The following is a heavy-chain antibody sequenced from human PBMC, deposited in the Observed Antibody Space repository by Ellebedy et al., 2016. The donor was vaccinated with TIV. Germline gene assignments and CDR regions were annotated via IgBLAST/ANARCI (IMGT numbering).Heavy chain of an antibody. CDR3: ARMDHRGSGWYFDY. J-gene: IGHJ4*02. V-gene: IGHV3-7*03. D-gene: IGHD6-19*01. Sequence: GGSLRLXXAASGFTFSNYWMSWVRQAPGKGLEWVVNIKPDGSEKYYVDSVKGRFTISRDNAKNSLYLQMNSLRAEDTAVYYCARMDHRGSGWYFDYWGQGTLVTVSS. CDR1: GFTFSNYW. CDR2: IKPDGSEK.